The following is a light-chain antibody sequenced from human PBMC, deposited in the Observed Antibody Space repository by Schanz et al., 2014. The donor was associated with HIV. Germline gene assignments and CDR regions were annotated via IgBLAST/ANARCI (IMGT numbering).Light chain of an antibody. Sequence: EIVLTQSPGSLSLSPGGRATLSCGASQRLSSSYLAWYQQKRDQPPRLVIYATSTGAAGIPDRFSGTGSGTDFTLTISSLEPEDFAVYYCQYFGNSGGTFGGGTKVEIK. V-gene: IGKV3-20*01. CDR3: QYFGNSGGT. J-gene: IGKJ4*01. CDR1: QRLSSSY. CDR2: ATS.